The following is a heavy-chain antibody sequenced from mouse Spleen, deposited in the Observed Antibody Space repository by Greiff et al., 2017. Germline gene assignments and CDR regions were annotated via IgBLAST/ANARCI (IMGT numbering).Heavy chain of an antibody. CDR2: IYPGSGST. Sequence: QVQLKQPGAELVKPGASVKMSCKASGYTFTSYWITWVKQRPGQGLEWIGDIYPGSGSTNYNEKFKSKATLTVDTSSSTAYMQLSSLTSEDSAVYYCASSDSSGLYFDVWGTGTTVTVSS. CDR3: ASSDSSGLYFDV. CDR1: GYTFTSYW. D-gene: IGHD3-2*02. J-gene: IGHJ1*03. V-gene: IGHV1-55*01.